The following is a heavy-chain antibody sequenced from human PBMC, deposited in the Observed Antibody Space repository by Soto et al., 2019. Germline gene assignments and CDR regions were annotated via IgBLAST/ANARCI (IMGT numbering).Heavy chain of an antibody. CDR2: IYYSGST. D-gene: IGHD3-3*01. J-gene: IGHJ6*03. Sequence: SETLSLTCTVSGGSISSYYWSWIRQPPGKGLEWIGYIYYSGSTNYNPSLKSRVTMSVDTSKNQFSLKLSSVTAADTAVYYCARLKQRITIFGVVISNMDVWGKGTTVTVSS. CDR3: ARLKQRITIFGVVISNMDV. V-gene: IGHV4-59*01. CDR1: GGSISSYY.